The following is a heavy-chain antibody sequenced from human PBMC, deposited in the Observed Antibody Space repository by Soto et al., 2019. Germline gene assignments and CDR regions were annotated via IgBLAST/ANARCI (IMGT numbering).Heavy chain of an antibody. CDR3: TRGTDYDFWSGYYTGIPYFDY. Sequence: GGSLRLSCTASGFTFGDYAMSWFRQAPGKGLEWVGFIRSKAYGGTTEYAASVKGRFTISRDDSKSIAYLQMNSLKTEDTAVYYCTRGTDYDFWSGYYTGIPYFDYWGQGTLVTVSS. D-gene: IGHD3-3*01. V-gene: IGHV3-49*03. J-gene: IGHJ4*02. CDR1: GFTFGDYA. CDR2: IRSKAYGGTT.